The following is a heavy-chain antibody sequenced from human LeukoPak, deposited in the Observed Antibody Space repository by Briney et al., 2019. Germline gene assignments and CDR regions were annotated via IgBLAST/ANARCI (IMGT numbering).Heavy chain of an antibody. V-gene: IGHV4-30-4*08. Sequence: SETLSLTCTVSGGSISSYYWSWIRQPPGKGLEWIGYIYYSGSTYYNPSLKSRVTISVDTSKNQFSLKLSSVTAADTAVYYCARARPQTYYYDSSGLARGYFDYWGQGTLVTVSS. CDR1: GGSISSYY. CDR2: IYYSGST. CDR3: ARARPQTYYYDSSGLARGYFDY. D-gene: IGHD3-22*01. J-gene: IGHJ4*02.